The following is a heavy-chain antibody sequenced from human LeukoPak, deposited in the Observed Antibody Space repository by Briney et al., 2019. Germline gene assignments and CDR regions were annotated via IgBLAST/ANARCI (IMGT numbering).Heavy chain of an antibody. V-gene: IGHV3-23*01. CDR1: GFTFSSFA. CDR3: AKRTSGSSWYSSDS. D-gene: IGHD6-13*01. CDR2: MSGDATST. J-gene: IGHJ4*02. Sequence: GGSLRLSCAASGFTFSSFAMNWVRQAPGKGLEWVSTMSGDATSTYYADSVKGRFTISRDNSKTTLFLQMNSLIAEDSAVYYCAKRTSGSSWYSSDSWGQGTLVTVSS.